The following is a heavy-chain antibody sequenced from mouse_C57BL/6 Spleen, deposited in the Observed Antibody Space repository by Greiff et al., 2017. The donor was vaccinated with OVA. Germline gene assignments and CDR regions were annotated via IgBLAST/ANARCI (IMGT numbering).Heavy chain of an antibody. CDR1: GYTFTDYY. J-gene: IGHJ4*01. V-gene: IGHV1-26*01. CDR2: INPNNGGT. Sequence: VQLQQSGPELVKPGASVKISCKASGYTFTDYYMNWVKQSHGKSLEWIGDINPNNGGTSYNQKFKGKATLTVDKSSSTAYMELRSLTSGDSAVYYCARVVTTRGYAMDYWGQGTSVTASS. D-gene: IGHD2-2*01. CDR3: ARVVTTRGYAMDY.